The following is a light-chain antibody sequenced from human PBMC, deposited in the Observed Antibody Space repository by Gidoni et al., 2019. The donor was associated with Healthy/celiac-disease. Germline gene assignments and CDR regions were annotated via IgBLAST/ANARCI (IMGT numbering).Light chain of an antibody. CDR1: QSVSSY. CDR3: QQRSNWPLT. CDR2: DAA. Sequence: EIVLTQSPATLPLSPGESATLSCRASQSVSSYLAWYQQKPGQAPRLLIYDAANRATGIPAMFSGSGSVTDFTLTISSLEPEDFAVYYCQQRSNWPLTFGGGTKVEIK. V-gene: IGKV3-11*01. J-gene: IGKJ4*01.